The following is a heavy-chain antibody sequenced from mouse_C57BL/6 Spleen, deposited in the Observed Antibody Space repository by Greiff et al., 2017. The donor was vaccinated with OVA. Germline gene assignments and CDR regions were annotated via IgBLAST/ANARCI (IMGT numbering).Heavy chain of an antibody. Sequence: EVHLVESGGGLVKPGGSLKLSCAASGFTFSDYGMHWVRQAPEKGLEWVAYISSGSSTIYYADTVKGRFTISRDNAKNTLFLQMTSLRSEDTAMYYCARTGYYYAMDYWGQGTSVTVSS. J-gene: IGHJ4*01. D-gene: IGHD4-1*01. V-gene: IGHV5-17*01. CDR3: ARTGYYYAMDY. CDR1: GFTFSDYG. CDR2: ISSGSSTI.